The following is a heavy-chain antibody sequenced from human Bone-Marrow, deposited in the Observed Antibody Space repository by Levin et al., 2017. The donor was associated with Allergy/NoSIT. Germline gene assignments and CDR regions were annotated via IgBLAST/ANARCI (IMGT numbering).Heavy chain of an antibody. CDR2: IYASRYT. Sequence: PSETLSLTCTVSGDSVGNDNYYWSWIRQPAGKGLEWIGRIYASRYTNSNPSLKSRVTMSLDTTKNQFSLKLTSVTAADTAMYYCAREGEYCSDGICYVFDYWGQGALVTVSS. CDR1: GDSVGNDNYY. J-gene: IGHJ4*02. V-gene: IGHV4-61*02. D-gene: IGHD2-15*01. CDR3: AREGEYCSDGICYVFDY.